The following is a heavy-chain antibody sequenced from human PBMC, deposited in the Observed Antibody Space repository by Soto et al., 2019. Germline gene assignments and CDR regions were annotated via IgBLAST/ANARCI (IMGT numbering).Heavy chain of an antibody. CDR2: VYHSGKT. CDR1: GDYISSHY. CDR3: ARPNGTTPAVWYFDL. Sequence: QVQLQESGPGLVKPSETLSLTCTVSGDYISSHYWSWIRQPPGKGLEWIGYVYHSGKTDSNPSLKSRVTISMDTSKNQISLSLTSVTAADTDVYYCARPNGTTPAVWYFDLWGRGTLVTVSS. V-gene: IGHV4-59*08. D-gene: IGHD2-2*01. J-gene: IGHJ2*01.